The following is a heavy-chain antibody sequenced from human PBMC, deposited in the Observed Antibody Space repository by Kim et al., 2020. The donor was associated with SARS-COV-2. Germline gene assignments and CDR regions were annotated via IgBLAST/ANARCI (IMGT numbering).Heavy chain of an antibody. CDR3: ARGSVVRGVVGLISPYYYYVMDV. J-gene: IGHJ6*02. CDR1: GYTFTNYG. D-gene: IGHD3-10*01. V-gene: IGHV1-18*01. CDR2: IIGYNGYT. Sequence: ASVKVSCKASGYTFTNYGISWVRQAPGQGLQWMGWIIGYNGYTNYAQKFQGRVTMTTDTSTTTAYMELGSLRSDDTAVYYCARGSVVRGVVGLISPYYYYVMDVWGQGTTVTVS.